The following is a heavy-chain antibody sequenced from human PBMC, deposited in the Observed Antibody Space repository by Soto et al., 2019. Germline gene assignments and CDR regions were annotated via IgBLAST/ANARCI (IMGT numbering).Heavy chain of an antibody. CDR1: GFTFSTYA. V-gene: IGHV3-23*01. CDR2: ISGSGGST. J-gene: IGHJ4*02. D-gene: IGHD2-21*02. Sequence: EVQLLESGGGLVQPGGSLRLSCAASGFTFSTYAMSWVRQAPGKGLEWVAGISGSGGSTYSADSVKGRFTISRDNSKSMLYLQMNVLRAEDTAIYYCAKGQPATVTYFHSWGQGTLVTVSS. CDR3: AKGQPATVTYFHS.